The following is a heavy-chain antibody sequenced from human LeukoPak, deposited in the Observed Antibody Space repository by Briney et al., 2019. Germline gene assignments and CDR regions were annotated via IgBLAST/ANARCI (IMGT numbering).Heavy chain of an antibody. CDR1: GGSVSSGSYY. CDR2: IYYSGST. Sequence: SETLSLTCTVSGGSVSSGSYYWTWIRQPPGKGLECIGYIYYSGSTNYNPSLKSRVTISIDTSKNQFSLKLTSVTAADTAVYYCAREGLVLGKKYFHHWGQGTPVTVSS. D-gene: IGHD6-19*01. V-gene: IGHV4-61*01. J-gene: IGHJ1*01. CDR3: AREGLVLGKKYFHH.